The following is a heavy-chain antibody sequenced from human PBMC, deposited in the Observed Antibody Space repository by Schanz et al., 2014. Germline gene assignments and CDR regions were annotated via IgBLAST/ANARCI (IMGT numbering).Heavy chain of an antibody. CDR1: TFSRYP. CDR3: ASLDGVRDGVLWEY. J-gene: IGHJ4*02. D-gene: IGHD1-26*01. Sequence: TFSRYPITWVRQAPGQGLEWMGWISAYNGNINYSQKLQVRVTVTTDTSTSTAYMEPRSLRSDHAAMHYCASLDGVRDGVLWEYWGQGTLNSVSS. CDR2: ISAYNGNI. V-gene: IGHV1-18*01.